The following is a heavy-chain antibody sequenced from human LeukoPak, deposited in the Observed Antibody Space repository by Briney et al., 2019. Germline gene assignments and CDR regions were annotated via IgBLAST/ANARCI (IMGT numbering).Heavy chain of an antibody. D-gene: IGHD6-19*01. CDR3: AGSQAVREYFQH. CDR1: GGSISSSDHY. CDR2: VYSSGST. V-gene: IGHV4-39*07. J-gene: IGHJ1*01. Sequence: PSETLSLTCTVSGGSISSSDHYWDWLRQPPGKGLEWIATVYSSGSTYYNQSLQSRVAISLDTPKNQFSLRLSSVTAADTAVYYCAGSQAVREYFQHWGQGTLVTVSS.